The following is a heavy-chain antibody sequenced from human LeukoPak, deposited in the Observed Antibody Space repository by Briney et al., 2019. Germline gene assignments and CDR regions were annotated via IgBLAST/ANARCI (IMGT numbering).Heavy chain of an antibody. V-gene: IGHV3-30*02. J-gene: IGHJ3*02. Sequence: PGGSLRLSCAASGFSFSSYGMHWVRQAPGKGLEWVAFIRYDGSNKYYADSVKGRFTISRDNSKNTLYLQMNSLRAEDTAVYYCAKVYYDSSGSWGLDAFDIWGQGTMVTVSS. CDR3: AKVYYDSSGSWGLDAFDI. CDR2: IRYDGSNK. CDR1: GFSFSSYG. D-gene: IGHD3-22*01.